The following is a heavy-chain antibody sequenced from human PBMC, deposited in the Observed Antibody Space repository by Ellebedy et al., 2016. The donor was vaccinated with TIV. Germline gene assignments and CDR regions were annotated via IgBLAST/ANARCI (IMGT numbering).Heavy chain of an antibody. CDR1: GYTFTSYH. CDR2: INHRGGST. D-gene: IGHD3-16*01. CDR3: VKEFFGGESFDY. Sequence: AASVKVSCKASGYTFTSYHIHWVRQAPGQGLEWMGIINHRGGSTSYVQKLQGRVTMTRDTSTNTVYMELSSLRSEETAVYYCVKEFFGGESFDYWGQGTLVTVSS. J-gene: IGHJ4*02. V-gene: IGHV1-46*04.